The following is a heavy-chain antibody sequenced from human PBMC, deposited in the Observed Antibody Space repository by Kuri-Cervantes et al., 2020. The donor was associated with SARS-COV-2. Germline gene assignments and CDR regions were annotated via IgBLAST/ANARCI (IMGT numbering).Heavy chain of an antibody. Sequence: SETLSPTCPVSGGSIGSSYWSWIRQPPGRGLEWIGYTSYSGNTNSTPSLKSRVTMSVDTSKNQFSLEMTSVTAADTAIYYCARHYDFWTGYFPLWGQGIRVTVAS. CDR3: ARHYDFWTGYFPL. CDR2: TSYSGNT. CDR1: GGSIGSSY. J-gene: IGHJ4*02. D-gene: IGHD3-3*01. V-gene: IGHV4-59*01.